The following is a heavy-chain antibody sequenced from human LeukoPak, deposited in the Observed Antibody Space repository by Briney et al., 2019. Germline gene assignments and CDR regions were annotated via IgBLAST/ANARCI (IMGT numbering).Heavy chain of an antibody. Sequence: GGSLRLSCAASGFTFSSYAMHWVRQAPGKGLEWVAFIRYDGSNKYYADSVKGRFTISRDNSKNTLYLQMNSLRAEDTAVYYCAKDSDRTIFGVGSPDYWGQGTLVTVSS. CDR3: AKDSDRTIFGVGSPDY. J-gene: IGHJ4*02. CDR1: GFTFSSYA. D-gene: IGHD3-3*01. V-gene: IGHV3-30*02. CDR2: IRYDGSNK.